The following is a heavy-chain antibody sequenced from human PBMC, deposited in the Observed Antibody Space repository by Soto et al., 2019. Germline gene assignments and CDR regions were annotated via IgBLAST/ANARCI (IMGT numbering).Heavy chain of an antibody. CDR1: GFTFSTYV. CDR2: IRSSGDYT. CDR3: AKNRSPGGSGPNYSAY. J-gene: IGHJ4*01. D-gene: IGHD6-19*01. V-gene: IGHV3-23*01. Sequence: EVQLLESGGGLVQPGGSLRLSCAASGFTFSTYVMSWVRQAPGKGLEWVSAIRSSGDYTYYVDSVKGRFSIYRDNSKNTLFLQMNSLRAEDTAVYYCAKNRSPGGSGPNYSAYWGQGTLVTVSS.